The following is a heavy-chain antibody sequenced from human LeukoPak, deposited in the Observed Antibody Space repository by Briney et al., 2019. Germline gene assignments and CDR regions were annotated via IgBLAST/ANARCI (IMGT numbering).Heavy chain of an antibody. CDR1: GGTFSSYT. J-gene: IGHJ6*03. Sequence: GASVKVSCKASGGTFSSYTISWVRQAPGQGLEWMGRIIPILGIANYAQKFQGGVTITADKSTSTAYMELSSLRSEDTAVYYCARAWVVVPAAIDYYYMDVWGKGTTVTVSS. V-gene: IGHV1-69*02. CDR3: ARAWVVVPAAIDYYYMDV. CDR2: IIPILGIA. D-gene: IGHD2-2*02.